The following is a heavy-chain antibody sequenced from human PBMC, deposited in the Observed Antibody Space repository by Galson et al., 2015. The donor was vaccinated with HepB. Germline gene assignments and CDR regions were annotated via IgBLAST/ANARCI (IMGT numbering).Heavy chain of an antibody. J-gene: IGHJ5*01. Sequence: SLRPSCAASGFTFNNAWMTWVRQAPGKGLEWVGRIKTKNDGGATDYAAAVQGRFTISRDDSKSTLYLEMNSLKTEDTAVYYCITCPRGASVWFDSWGQGTLVTVSS. CDR1: GFTFNNAW. CDR3: ITCPRGASVWFDS. V-gene: IGHV3-15*01. CDR2: IKTKNDGGAT.